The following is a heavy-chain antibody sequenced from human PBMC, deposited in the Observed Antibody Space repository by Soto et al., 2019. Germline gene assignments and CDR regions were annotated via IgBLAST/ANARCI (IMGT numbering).Heavy chain of an antibody. D-gene: IGHD3-10*01. J-gene: IGHJ6*02. Sequence: SVKVSCKASGGTFSSYAISWVRQAPGQGLEWMGGIIPIFGTANYAQKFQGRVTITADESTSTAYMELSSLRSEDTAVYYCARDATMVRGVIITSHKYGMDVWGQGTTVTVSS. CDR1: GGTFSSYA. V-gene: IGHV1-69*13. CDR2: IIPIFGTA. CDR3: ARDATMVRGVIITSHKYGMDV.